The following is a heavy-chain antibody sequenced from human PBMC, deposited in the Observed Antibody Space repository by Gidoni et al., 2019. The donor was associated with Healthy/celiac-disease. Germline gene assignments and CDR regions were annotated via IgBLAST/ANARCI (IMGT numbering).Heavy chain of an antibody. Sequence: EVQLLESGGGLVQPGGSLRLSCAASGFSFSSYAMSWVRQAPGKGLEWVSAIRGSGGSTYYADSVKGRFTISRDNSKNTLYLQMNSLRAEDTAVYYCATTISSSFSGMDVWGQGTTVTVSS. V-gene: IGHV3-23*01. CDR1: GFSFSSYA. D-gene: IGHD6-13*01. CDR2: IRGSGGST. J-gene: IGHJ6*02. CDR3: ATTISSSFSGMDV.